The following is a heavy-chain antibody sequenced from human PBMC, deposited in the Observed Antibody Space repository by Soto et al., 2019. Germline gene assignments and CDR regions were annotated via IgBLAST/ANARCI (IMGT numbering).Heavy chain of an antibody. D-gene: IGHD1-1*01. CDR2: ISAYNGKT. J-gene: IGHJ5*02. V-gene: IGHV1-18*01. Sequence: SVKVSCKASGYTFTSYGISWVRQAPGQGLEWMGWISAYNGKTNYAQKLQGRVTMTTDTSTSTAYMELRSLRPDDTAVYYCAIDQTSVGPTAGFDLWGQGTLVTVSS. CDR3: AIDQTSVGPTAGFDL. CDR1: GYTFTSYG.